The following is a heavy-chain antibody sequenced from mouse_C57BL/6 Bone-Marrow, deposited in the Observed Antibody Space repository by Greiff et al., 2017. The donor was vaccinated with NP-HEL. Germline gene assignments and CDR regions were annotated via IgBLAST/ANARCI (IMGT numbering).Heavy chain of an antibody. D-gene: IGHD2-4*01. CDR2: IYPGGGHT. CDR3: ARMGGLRWVAY. CDR1: GYTFTNYW. J-gene: IGHJ3*01. Sequence: QVQLQQSGAELVRPGSSVKLSCKASGYTFTNYWIGWAKQRPGHGLEWIGDIYPGGGHTNYNEKFKGKATLTAAKSSSTAYMQFNSLTSEDAATDYCARMGGLRWVAYGGRGTGVTVTA. V-gene: IGHV1-63*01.